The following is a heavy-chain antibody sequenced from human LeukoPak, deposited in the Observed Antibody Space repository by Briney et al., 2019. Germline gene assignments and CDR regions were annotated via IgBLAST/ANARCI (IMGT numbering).Heavy chain of an antibody. Sequence: GGSLRLSCAASGFTFSTYWMSWVRQAPGKGLEWVANIKQDGGEKYYVDSVKGRFTISRDNAKNSLYLQMNSLRAEDTAVYYCATSRGSWPDYFDYWGQGTLVTVSS. J-gene: IGHJ4*02. CDR3: ATSRGSWPDYFDY. CDR1: GFTFSTYW. V-gene: IGHV3-7*01. CDR2: IKQDGGEK. D-gene: IGHD6-13*01.